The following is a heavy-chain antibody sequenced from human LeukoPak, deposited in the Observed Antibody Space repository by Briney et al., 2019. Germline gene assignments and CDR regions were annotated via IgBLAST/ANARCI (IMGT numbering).Heavy chain of an antibody. D-gene: IGHD6-19*01. V-gene: IGHV5-51*01. Sequence: GGSLRLSCKGSGYSFTSYWIGWVRQMPGKGLEWMGIIYPGDSDTRYSPSFQGQVTISADKSISTAYLQWSSLKASDTALYYCARSWRWLVETWSDPWGQGTRVTVSS. CDR3: ARSWRWLVETWSDP. J-gene: IGHJ5*02. CDR1: GYSFTSYW. CDR2: IYPGDSDT.